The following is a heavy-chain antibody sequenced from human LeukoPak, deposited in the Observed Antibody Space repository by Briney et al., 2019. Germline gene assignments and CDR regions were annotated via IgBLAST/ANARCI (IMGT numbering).Heavy chain of an antibody. CDR2: ISGSGGST. CDR3: ARGLCGGDCYSD. J-gene: IGHJ4*02. D-gene: IGHD2-21*02. V-gene: IGHV3-23*01. Sequence: PGGSLRLSCAASGFIFRNYAMTWVRQAPGKGLEWVSTISGSGGSTYYADSVKGRFTISRDNAKNSLYLQMNSLRAEDTAAYYCARGLCGGDCYSDWGQGTLVTVSS. CDR1: GFIFRNYA.